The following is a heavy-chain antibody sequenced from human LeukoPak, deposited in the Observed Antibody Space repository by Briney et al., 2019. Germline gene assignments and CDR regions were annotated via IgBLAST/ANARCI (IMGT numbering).Heavy chain of an antibody. D-gene: IGHD2-2*01. Sequence: ASVKVSCKASGYTFTGYYMHWVRQAPGQGLEWMGWINPNSGGTNYAQKFQGRVTMTRDTSISTACMELSRLRSDDTAVYYCARTDYQLPPYYYGMDVWGQGTTVTVSS. V-gene: IGHV1-2*02. J-gene: IGHJ6*02. CDR2: INPNSGGT. CDR3: ARTDYQLPPYYYGMDV. CDR1: GYTFTGYY.